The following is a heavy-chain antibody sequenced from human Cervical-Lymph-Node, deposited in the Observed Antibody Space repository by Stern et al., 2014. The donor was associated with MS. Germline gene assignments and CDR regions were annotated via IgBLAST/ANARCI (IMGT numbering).Heavy chain of an antibody. CDR3: ARDLTRENWFDP. CDR1: GGSMSSYY. V-gene: IGHV4-59*01. J-gene: IGHJ5*02. CDR2: IYYSGST. D-gene: IGHD1-1*01. Sequence: QVQLVESGPGLVKPSETVSLTCTVSGGSMSSYYWSWIRQPPGKGLEWLGNIYYSGSTHYNPSLKSRVTISMDTSKNQFSLKLSSVTAADTAVYYCARDLTRENWFDPWGQGTLVTVSS.